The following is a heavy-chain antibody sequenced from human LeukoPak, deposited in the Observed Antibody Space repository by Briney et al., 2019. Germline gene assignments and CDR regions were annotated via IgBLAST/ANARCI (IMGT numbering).Heavy chain of an antibody. CDR1: GFTFSDAW. Sequence: AGSLRLSCAASGFTFSDAWVSWVRQAPGKGLEWVGRIKSKTHGGTTQYAAPVKGRFTISRDDSKTTVYLQMNSLKSEDAAMYYCTTERPYFDNWGQGTLVTVSS. V-gene: IGHV3-15*01. CDR2: IKSKTHGGTT. CDR3: TTERPYFDN. J-gene: IGHJ4*02.